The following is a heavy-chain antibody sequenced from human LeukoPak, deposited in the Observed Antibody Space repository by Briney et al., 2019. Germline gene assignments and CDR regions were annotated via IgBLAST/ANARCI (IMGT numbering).Heavy chain of an antibody. CDR2: MIGSGSST. J-gene: IGHJ4*02. D-gene: IGHD6-19*01. CDR3: AKDETHSSGWAPFDS. CDR1: GFTFSSYG. Sequence: GGSLRLSCAASGFTFSSYGMSWVRQAPGKGLEWVSAMIGSGSSTYYADSVKGRFTISRDNARNTLFLQMNSLRVEDTAVYYCAKDETHSSGWAPFDSWGQGTLVIVSS. V-gene: IGHV3-23*01.